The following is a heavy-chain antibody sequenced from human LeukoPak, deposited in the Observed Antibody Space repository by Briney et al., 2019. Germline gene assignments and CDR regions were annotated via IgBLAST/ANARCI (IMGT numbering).Heavy chain of an antibody. V-gene: IGHV3-33*01. CDR2: IWYDGSNK. Sequence: PGRSLRLPCAASGFTFSSYGMHWVRQAPGKGLEWVAVIWYDGSNKYYADSVKGRFTISRDNSKNTLYLQMNSLRAEDTAVYYCARVSSGTAFDYWGQGTLVTVSS. CDR3: ARVSSGTAFDY. CDR1: GFTFSSYG. J-gene: IGHJ4*02. D-gene: IGHD1-1*01.